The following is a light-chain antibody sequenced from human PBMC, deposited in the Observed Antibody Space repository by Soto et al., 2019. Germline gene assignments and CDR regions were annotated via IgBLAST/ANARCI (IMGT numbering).Light chain of an antibody. CDR3: QRYNNWPLT. CDR2: DAS. CDR1: QDIDKF. Sequence: EIQMTQSPSSPSASVGYRVTITCQASQDIDKFLNWYQQKPGKPPKLLIDDASNLATGVPSRFSGRGSGTEFILTINGLQFEDFAVYYCQRYNNWPLTFGGGTKVDI. V-gene: IGKV1-33*01. J-gene: IGKJ4*01.